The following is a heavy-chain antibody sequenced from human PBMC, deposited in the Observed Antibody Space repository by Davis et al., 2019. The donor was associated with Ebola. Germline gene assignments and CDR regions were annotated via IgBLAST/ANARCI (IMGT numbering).Heavy chain of an antibody. J-gene: IGHJ4*02. CDR2: IRYDGSNK. Sequence: GESLKTPCAASGFTFSSYGMHWVRQAPGKGLEWVAFIRYDGSNKYYADSVKGRFTISRDDAKNTLYLQMNSLRDEDTAFYYCARDTQWSFDYWGQGTLVTVSS. D-gene: IGHD6-19*01. CDR3: ARDTQWSFDY. CDR1: GFTFSSYG. V-gene: IGHV3-30*02.